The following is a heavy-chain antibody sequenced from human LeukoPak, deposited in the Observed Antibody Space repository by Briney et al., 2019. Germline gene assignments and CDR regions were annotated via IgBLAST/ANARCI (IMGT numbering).Heavy chain of an antibody. CDR2: ISAYNGNT. CDR3: ARDRGKVITMVRGNYAMDV. D-gene: IGHD3-10*01. V-gene: IGHV1-18*04. J-gene: IGHJ6*04. CDR1: GYTFTSYG. Sequence: ASVKVSCKASGYTFTSYGISWVRQAPGQGIEWMGWISAYNGNTNYAQKLQGRVTMTTDTSTSTAYMELRSLRSDDTAVYYCARDRGKVITMVRGNYAMDVWGKGTTVTVSS.